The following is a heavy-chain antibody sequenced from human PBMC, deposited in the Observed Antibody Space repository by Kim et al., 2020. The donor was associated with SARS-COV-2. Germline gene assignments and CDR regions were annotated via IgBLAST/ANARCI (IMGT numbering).Heavy chain of an antibody. V-gene: IGHV3-23*01. D-gene: IGHD2-2*01. CDR3: VKGIVAVPSAAVHRGYF. CDR2: ISGNGGNT. CDR1: GFSFSAYA. Sequence: GGSLRLSCAASGFSFSAYAMNWVRQTPGRGLEWVAGISGNGGNTYYRDSVKGRFTISRDNSKNRMYLQMNALKAEDAAVYRCVKGIVAVPSAAVHRGYF. J-gene: IGHJ2*01.